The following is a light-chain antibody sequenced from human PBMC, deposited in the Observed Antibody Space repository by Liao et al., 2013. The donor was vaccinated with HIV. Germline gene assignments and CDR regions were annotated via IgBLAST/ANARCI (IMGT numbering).Light chain of an antibody. CDR1: KLGDKY. CDR3: QVWDSSSDHYV. V-gene: IGLV3-1*01. Sequence: SYELTQPPSVSVSPGQTASITCSGDKLGDKYACWYQQKPGQSPVLVIYHDSDRPSGIPERFSGSNSGNTATLTISRVEAGDEADYYCQVWDSSSDHYVFGTGTKVTVL. CDR2: HDS. J-gene: IGLJ1*01.